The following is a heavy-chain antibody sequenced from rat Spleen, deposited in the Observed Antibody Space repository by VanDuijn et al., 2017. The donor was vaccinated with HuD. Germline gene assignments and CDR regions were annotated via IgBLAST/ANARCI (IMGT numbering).Heavy chain of an antibody. CDR2: ISYDGGRI. V-gene: IGHV5-20*01. J-gene: IGHJ3*01. D-gene: IGHD1-8*01. CDR1: GFTFSDYY. Sequence: EVQLVESDGGLVQPGRSLKLSCAASGFTFSDYYMAWVRQAPTKGLEWVATISYDGGRIFYRDSVKGRFTISRDNAKNTLYLQMDSLRSEDTATYYCAKEGDGGYSSYPNWFAYWGQGTLVTVSS. CDR3: AKEGDGGYSSYPNWFAY.